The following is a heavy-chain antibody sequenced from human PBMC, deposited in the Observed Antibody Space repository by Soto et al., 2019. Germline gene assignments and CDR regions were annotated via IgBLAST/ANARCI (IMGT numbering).Heavy chain of an antibody. CDR2: ISYSGST. J-gene: IGHJ6*02. V-gene: IGHV4-59*01. CDR1: GGSISSYY. CDR3: AREGVTPSYYYYYGMDV. Sequence: SETLSLTCTVSGGSISSYYWSWIRQPPGKGLEWIGYISYSGSTNYNSSLKSRVTISVDTSKNQFSLKLSSVTAADTAMYYCAREGVTPSYYYYYGMDVCGQGTTVTVSS. D-gene: IGHD5-18*01.